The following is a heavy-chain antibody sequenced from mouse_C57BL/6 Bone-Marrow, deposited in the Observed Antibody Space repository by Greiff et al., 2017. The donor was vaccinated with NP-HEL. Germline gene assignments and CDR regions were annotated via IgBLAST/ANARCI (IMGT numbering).Heavy chain of an antibody. V-gene: IGHV2-5*01. CDR1: GFSLTSYG. CDR3: AKTYTTVVPYWYFDV. CDR2: IWRGGST. J-gene: IGHJ1*03. D-gene: IGHD1-1*01. Sequence: VQLQQSGPGLVQPSQSLSITCTVSGFSLTSYGVHWVRQSPGKGLEWLGVIWRGGSTDYNAAFMSRLSITKDNCKSQVFFKMNSLQADDTAIYYCAKTYTTVVPYWYFDVWGTGTTVTVSS.